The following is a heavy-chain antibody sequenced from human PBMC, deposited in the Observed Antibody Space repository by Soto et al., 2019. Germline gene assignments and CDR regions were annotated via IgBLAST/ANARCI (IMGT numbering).Heavy chain of an antibody. CDR3: ARDNLRYFDCLLDDLFAP. J-gene: IGHJ5*02. CDR2: IWYDGSNK. Sequence: QVQLVESGGGVVQPGRSLRLSCAASGFTFSSYGMHWVRQAPGKGLEWVAVIWYDGSNKYYADSVKGRFTISRDNSKNTLYMQMNSLRAEDTAVYYCARDNLRYFDCLLDDLFAPWGQGTLVTVSS. CDR1: GFTFSSYG. V-gene: IGHV3-33*01. D-gene: IGHD3-9*01.